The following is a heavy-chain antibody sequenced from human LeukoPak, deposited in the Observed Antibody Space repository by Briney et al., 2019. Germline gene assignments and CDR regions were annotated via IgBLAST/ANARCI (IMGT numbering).Heavy chain of an antibody. CDR2: IWYDGSNK. Sequence: GRSLRLSCAASGFTFSSYGMHWVRQAPGKGLEWVAVIWYDGSNKYYADSVKGRSTISRDNSKNTLYLQMNSLRAEDTAVYYCAREQQLVLGATYYFDYWGQGTLVTVSS. CDR3: AREQQLVLGATYYFDY. V-gene: IGHV3-33*01. CDR1: GFTFSSYG. D-gene: IGHD6-13*01. J-gene: IGHJ4*02.